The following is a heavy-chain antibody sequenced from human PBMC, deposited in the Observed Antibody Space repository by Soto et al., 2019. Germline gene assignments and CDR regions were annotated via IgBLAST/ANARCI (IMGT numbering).Heavy chain of an antibody. CDR2: ISTDGSRT. J-gene: IGHJ4*02. CDR3: ARDMLGPRALDY. D-gene: IGHD3-10*02. V-gene: IGHV3-74*01. CDR1: GFTFSSHW. Sequence: EVQLVESGGGIVQPGGSLRLSCSVSGFTFSSHWMHWVRQAPGKGLVWVSRISTDGSRTTYADSVKGRVTISRDNAKNTLYLDMSSLRAEDTAVYYCARDMLGPRALDYWGQGTRVTVSS.